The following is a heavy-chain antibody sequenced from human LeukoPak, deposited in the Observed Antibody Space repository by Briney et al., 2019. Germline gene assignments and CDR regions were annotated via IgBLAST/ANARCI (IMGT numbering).Heavy chain of an antibody. J-gene: IGHJ4*02. V-gene: IGHV4-59*04. D-gene: IGHD3-10*01. Sequence: SETLSLTCNVFGGSISTYFWSWIRQPPGKGLEWVGTFYYSGRTYYNPSLKSRVSLSVDTSQNLFSLHLNSVTAADTAVYYCATLRRYGSGTNYPPGYFDYWGQGTLVSVSS. CDR3: ATLRRYGSGTNYPPGYFDY. CDR2: FYYSGRT. CDR1: GGSISTYF.